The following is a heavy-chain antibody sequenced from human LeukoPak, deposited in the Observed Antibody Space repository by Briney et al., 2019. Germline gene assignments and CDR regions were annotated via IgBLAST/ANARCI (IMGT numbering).Heavy chain of an antibody. CDR2: IYSGGST. CDR3: ARDHDRSELGDY. D-gene: IGHD1-26*01. V-gene: IGHV3-66*01. Sequence: AGGSLRLSCAASGFTISSNYMSWVRQAPGKGLEWVSVIYSGGSTYYADSVKGRFTISRDNSKNTLYLQMDSLRAEDTAVYYCARDHDRSELGDYWGQGTLVTVSS. J-gene: IGHJ4*02. CDR1: GFTISSNY.